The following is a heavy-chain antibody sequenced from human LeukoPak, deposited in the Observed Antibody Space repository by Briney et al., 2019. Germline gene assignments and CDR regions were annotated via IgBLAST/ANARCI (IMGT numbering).Heavy chain of an antibody. CDR3: AQLITAAGSGN. J-gene: IGHJ4*02. D-gene: IGHD6-13*01. CDR2: IGGSGGST. CDR1: GFIFSDYN. V-gene: IGHV3-23*01. Sequence: GGSLRLSCEASGFIFSDYNMNWVRQAPGKGLEWVSSIGGSGGSTYYAESVKGRFTISRDNSKNTLYLQMNSLRGEDTAVYYCAQLITAAGSGNWGQGTLVTVSS.